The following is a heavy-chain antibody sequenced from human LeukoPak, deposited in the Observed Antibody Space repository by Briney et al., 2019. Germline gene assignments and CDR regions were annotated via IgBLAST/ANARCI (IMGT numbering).Heavy chain of an antibody. CDR3: ARESFSSWAPYYYYYYMDV. D-gene: IGHD6-13*01. V-gene: IGHV7-4-1*02. J-gene: IGHJ6*03. CDR1: GYTFTSYA. CDR2: INTNTGNP. Sequence: GASVKVSCKASGYTFTSYAMNWVRQAPGQGLEWMGWINTNTGNPTYAQGFTGRFVFSLDTSVSTAYLQISSLKAEDTAVYYCARESFSSWAPYYYYYYMDVWGKGTTVTVSS.